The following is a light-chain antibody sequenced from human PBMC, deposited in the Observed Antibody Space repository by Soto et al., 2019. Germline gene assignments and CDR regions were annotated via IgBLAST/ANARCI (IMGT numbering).Light chain of an antibody. CDR1: LSNVAKND. V-gene: IGLV1-51*01. J-gene: IGLJ1*01. Sequence: QSVLTQPPSVSAAPGQKVTISCSGSLSNVAKNDVSWYQHLPGTAPKLLILDNSKRPSGIPDRFSGSKSGTSATLGITGFQTGDEADYYCGSWDSSLSAYVFGTGTKVTVL. CDR2: DNS. CDR3: GSWDSSLSAYV.